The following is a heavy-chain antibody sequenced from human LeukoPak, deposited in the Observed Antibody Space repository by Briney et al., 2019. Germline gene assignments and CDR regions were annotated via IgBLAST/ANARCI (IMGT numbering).Heavy chain of an antibody. J-gene: IGHJ4*02. Sequence: SQTLSLTCTVSGGSMSSGSYYWNWIRQPAGKGLEWIGRIYTSGSTNYNPSLKSRVTISLDASKKQFSLRLTSVTAADSAVYYCARGNPLDYWGQGTLVTVSS. CDR3: ARGNPLDY. CDR2: IYTSGST. V-gene: IGHV4-61*02. CDR1: GGSMSSGSYY. D-gene: IGHD1-14*01.